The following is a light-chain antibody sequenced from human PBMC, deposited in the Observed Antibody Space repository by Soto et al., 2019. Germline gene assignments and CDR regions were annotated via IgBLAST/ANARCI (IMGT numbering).Light chain of an antibody. V-gene: IGKV3-20*01. Sequence: ELVLTQSPGTLSLSPGERATLSCRASQSVNSRLAWYQHKPGQAPRLLISGASSRATGIPDRFSGSGSATDFTLTISRLEPEDFALYYCQQYDSYSSGPFGQGTKVDIK. CDR3: QQYDSYSSGP. CDR1: QSVNSR. CDR2: GAS. J-gene: IGKJ1*01.